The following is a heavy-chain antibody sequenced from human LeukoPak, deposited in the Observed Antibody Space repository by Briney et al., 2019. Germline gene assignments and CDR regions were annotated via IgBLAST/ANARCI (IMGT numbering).Heavy chain of an antibody. D-gene: IGHD1-26*01. J-gene: IGHJ4*02. Sequence: GESLKISCKASGYSFTSYWTGWVRQMPGKGLEWMGIIYPGDSDTRYRPSFQGQVTISVNKSITTAYLQWSSLKASDSAIYFCATQPGLGYWGQGTLVTVSS. V-gene: IGHV5-51*01. CDR2: IYPGDSDT. CDR3: ATQPGLGY. CDR1: GYSFTSYW.